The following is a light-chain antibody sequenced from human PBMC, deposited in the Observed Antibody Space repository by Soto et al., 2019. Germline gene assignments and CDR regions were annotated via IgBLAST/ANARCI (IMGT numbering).Light chain of an antibody. V-gene: IGKV3-11*01. CDR3: QQRSN. Sequence: EIVLTQSPATLSLSPGERATLSCRASQSVTSDYLAWYQQKPGQAPRLLIYDTSNRATGIPARFSGSGSGTDFTLTISSLEPEDFAVYYCQQRSNFGPGTKVDIK. J-gene: IGKJ3*01. CDR2: DTS. CDR1: QSVTSDY.